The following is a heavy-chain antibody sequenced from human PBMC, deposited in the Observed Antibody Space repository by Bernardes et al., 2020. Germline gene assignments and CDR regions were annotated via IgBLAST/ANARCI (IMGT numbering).Heavy chain of an antibody. J-gene: IGHJ5*02. D-gene: IGHD1-20*01. CDR1: GFTFSSYS. V-gene: IGHV3-48*02. Sequence: GGSLRLSCAASGFTFSSYSMNWVRQAPGKGLEWVSYISSSSSTIYYADSVKGRFTISRDNAKNSLYLQMNSLRDEDTAVYYCARDRGGITGTPWFDPWGQGTLVTVSS. CDR2: ISSSSSTI. CDR3: ARDRGGITGTPWFDP.